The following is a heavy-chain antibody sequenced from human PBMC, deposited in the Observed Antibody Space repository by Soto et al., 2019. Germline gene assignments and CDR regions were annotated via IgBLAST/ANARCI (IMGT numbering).Heavy chain of an antibody. CDR1: GGSISSSSYY. CDR2: IYYSGST. Sequence: PSETLSLACTVSGGSISSSSYYWGWIRQPPGKGLEWIGSIYYSGSTYYNPSLKSRVTISVDTSKNQFSLKLSSVTAADTAVYYCARSGSDYDILTGYSASAATDYWGQGTLVTVSS. V-gene: IGHV4-39*01. CDR3: ARSGSDYDILTGYSASAATDY. J-gene: IGHJ4*02. D-gene: IGHD3-9*01.